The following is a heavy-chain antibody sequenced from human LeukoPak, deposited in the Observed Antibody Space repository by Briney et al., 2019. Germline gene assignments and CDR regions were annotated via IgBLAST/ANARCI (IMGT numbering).Heavy chain of an antibody. V-gene: IGHV1-18*01. CDR3: ARAGSGSGWYFDY. J-gene: IGHJ4*02. D-gene: IGHD6-19*01. CDR1: GYDFTSVG. CDR2: INPYNGNT. Sequence: GASVKVSCKASGYDFTSVGITWVRRAPGQGLEWMGWINPYNGNTRYAQKFQGRVAMTTDTSTTTAYMELRGLRFNDTAVYYCARAGSGSGWYFDYWGQGTLVTVSS.